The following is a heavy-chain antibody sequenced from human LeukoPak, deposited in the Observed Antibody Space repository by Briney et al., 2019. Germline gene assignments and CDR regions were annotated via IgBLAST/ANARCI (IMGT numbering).Heavy chain of an antibody. CDR3: ARVARGYYYYYYMDV. J-gene: IGHJ6*03. CDR2: IIPIFGTA. V-gene: IGHV1-69*05. Sequence: SVKVSCKASGGTFSSYAISWVRQAPGQGLEWMGGIIPIFGTANYAQKFQGRVTITTDESTSTAYMELSSLRSEDTAVYYCARVARGYYYYYYMDVWGKGTTVTVSS. D-gene: IGHD3-3*02. CDR1: GGTFSSYA.